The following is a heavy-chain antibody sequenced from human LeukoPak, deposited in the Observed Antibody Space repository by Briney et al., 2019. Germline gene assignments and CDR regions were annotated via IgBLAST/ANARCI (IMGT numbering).Heavy chain of an antibody. CDR1: GFTFSSYG. Sequence: PGGSLRLSCAASGFTFSSYGMHWVRQAPGKGLEWVAVISNDGRYKYYGDSVKGRFTISRDNSKNTLSLQMDSLRAEDTAVYYCARDPIYYYYMDVWGKGTTVTVSS. CDR2: ISNDGRYK. V-gene: IGHV3-30*03. J-gene: IGHJ6*03. CDR3: ARDPIYYYYMDV.